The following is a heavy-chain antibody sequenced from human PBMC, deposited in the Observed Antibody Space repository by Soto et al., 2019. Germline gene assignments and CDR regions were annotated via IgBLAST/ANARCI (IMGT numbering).Heavy chain of an antibody. CDR1: GFTFSSYA. J-gene: IGHJ4*02. Sequence: EVQLLESGGGLVQPGGSLRLSCAASGFTFSSYAMSWVRQAPGKGLEWVSAISGSGGSTYYADSVKGRFTISRDNSKNTRYLQMDSLRAEDTAVYYCAKGHYYDSSGDHYYVGGFDCWGQGTLVTVAS. CDR2: ISGSGGST. CDR3: AKGHYYDSSGDHYYVGGFDC. V-gene: IGHV3-23*01. D-gene: IGHD3-22*01.